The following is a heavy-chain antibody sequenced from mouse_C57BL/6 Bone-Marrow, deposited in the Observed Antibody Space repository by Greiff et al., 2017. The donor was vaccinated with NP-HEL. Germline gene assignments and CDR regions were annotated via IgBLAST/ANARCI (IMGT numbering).Heavy chain of an antibody. Sequence: EVKLVESGGGLVKPGGSLKLSCAASGFTFSSYAMSWVRQTPEKRLEWVATISAGGSYTYYPDNVKGRFTISRDNAKNNLYLQMSNLKSDDTAMYYCARDNCSSSSFYYAMDYWGQGTSVTVSS. CDR3: ARDNCSSSSFYYAMDY. J-gene: IGHJ4*01. CDR1: GFTFSSYA. CDR2: ISAGGSYT. D-gene: IGHD1-1*01. V-gene: IGHV5-4*01.